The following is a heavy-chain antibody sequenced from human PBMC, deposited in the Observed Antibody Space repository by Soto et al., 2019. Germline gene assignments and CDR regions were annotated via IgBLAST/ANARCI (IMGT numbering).Heavy chain of an antibody. CDR3: ARGWGEDSSDYSYAY. Sequence: QVQLVQSGAEVRKPGSSVKVSCKASGGTFSRLAISWVRQAPGQGLEWMGGIIPIFGTPNHAQKFQGRLTITADEATSTVHMELSSLRSEDTAIYYCARGWGEDSSDYSYAYWGQGTLVIVSS. CDR1: GGTFSRLA. J-gene: IGHJ4*02. V-gene: IGHV1-69*01. CDR2: IIPIFGTP. D-gene: IGHD3-22*01.